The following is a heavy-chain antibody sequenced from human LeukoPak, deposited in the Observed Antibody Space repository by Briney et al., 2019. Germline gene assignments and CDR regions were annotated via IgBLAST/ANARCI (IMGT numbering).Heavy chain of an antibody. Sequence: KHGESLKISCKGSGYSFTRNWIGWVRQMPGKGLEWMGIIYPGDSDTRYSPSFQGQVTISADKSISTAYLQWSTLKASDTATYYCARLYSGYDSYFDYWGQGTLVTVSS. V-gene: IGHV5-51*01. CDR2: IYPGDSDT. CDR3: ARLYSGYDSYFDY. CDR1: GYSFTRNW. J-gene: IGHJ4*02. D-gene: IGHD5-12*01.